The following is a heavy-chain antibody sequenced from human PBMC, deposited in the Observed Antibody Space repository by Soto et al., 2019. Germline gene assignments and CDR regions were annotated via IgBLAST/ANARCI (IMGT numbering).Heavy chain of an antibody. CDR1: GFSLSNGRMG. CDR3: ARIRKLEDSMDV. V-gene: IGHV2-26*01. J-gene: IGHJ6*02. Sequence: GSGRTLVNPTETLTLTCTVSGFSLSNGRMGVSWIRQPPGKALEWLAHILSNDEKSYNTSLKSRLTISKDTSKSQVVLTMTNMDPVVTATYYCARIRKLEDSMDVWGQGTTVTVSS. CDR2: ILSNDEK.